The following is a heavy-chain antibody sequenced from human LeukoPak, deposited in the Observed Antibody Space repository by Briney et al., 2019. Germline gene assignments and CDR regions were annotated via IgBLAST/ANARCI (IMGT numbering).Heavy chain of an antibody. CDR1: SGSLSGYY. CDR2: INHSGST. V-gene: IGHV4-34*01. Sequence: SETLSLTCAVYSGSLSGYYGSWIRQSPGKGLEWIGEINHSGSTNYNPPLKSRVTISVDTSKNQFSLKLSSVTAADTAVYYCAGRVTIYYYMDVWGKGTTVSVSS. CDR3: AGRVTIYYYMDV. D-gene: IGHD5-18*01. J-gene: IGHJ6*03.